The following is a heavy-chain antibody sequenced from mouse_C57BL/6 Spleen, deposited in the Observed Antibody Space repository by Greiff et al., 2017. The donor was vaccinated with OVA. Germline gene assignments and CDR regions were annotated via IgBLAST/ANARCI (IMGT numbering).Heavy chain of an antibody. CDR2: IYPRSGNT. J-gene: IGHJ2*01. CDR1: GYTFTSYG. V-gene: IGHV1-81*01. D-gene: IGHD1-1*01. Sequence: VQLQQSGAELARPGASVKLSCKASGYTFTSYGISWVKQRTGQGLEWIGEIYPRSGNTYYNVKFKGKATLTADKSSSTAYMELRSLTSEDSAVYFCATGVVVPFDYWGQGTTLTVSS. CDR3: ATGVVVPFDY.